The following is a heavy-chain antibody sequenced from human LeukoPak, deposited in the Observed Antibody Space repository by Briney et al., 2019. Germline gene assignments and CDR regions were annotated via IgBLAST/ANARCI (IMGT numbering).Heavy chain of an antibody. D-gene: IGHD2-15*01. CDR1: GGTFSSYA. V-gene: IGHV1-69*13. Sequence: SVKVSCKASGGTFSSYAISWVRQAPGQGLEWMGGIIPIFGTANYAQKFQGRVTITADESTSTAYMELSSLRSEDTAVYYCARDEAYCSGGSCSAFDIWGQGTMVTVSS. CDR2: IIPIFGTA. CDR3: ARDEAYCSGGSCSAFDI. J-gene: IGHJ3*02.